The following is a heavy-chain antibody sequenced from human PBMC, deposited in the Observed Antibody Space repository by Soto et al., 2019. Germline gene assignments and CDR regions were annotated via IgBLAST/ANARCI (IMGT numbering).Heavy chain of an antibody. CDR3: ARDGKYYYDSSGYYSKPFDY. Sequence: QVQLVESGGGVVQPGRSLRLSCAASGFTFSSYGMHWVRQAPGKGLEWVAAIWYDGSNKYYADSVKGRFTISRDNSKNTLYLQMNSLRAEDTAVYYCARDGKYYYDSSGYYSKPFDYWGQGTLVTVSS. J-gene: IGHJ4*02. D-gene: IGHD3-22*01. V-gene: IGHV3-33*01. CDR1: GFTFSSYG. CDR2: IWYDGSNK.